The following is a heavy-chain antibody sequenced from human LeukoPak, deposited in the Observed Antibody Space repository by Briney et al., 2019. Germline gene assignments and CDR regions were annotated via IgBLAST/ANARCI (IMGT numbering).Heavy chain of an antibody. CDR3: ARDGDYSSGWYSPDAFDI. CDR2: INAGNGNT. D-gene: IGHD6-19*01. V-gene: IGHV1-3*01. J-gene: IGHJ3*02. CDR1: GGTFSSYA. Sequence: ASVKVSCKASGGTFSSYAISWVRQAPGQRLEWMGWINAGNGNTKYSQKFQGRVTITRDTSASTAYMELSSLRSEDTAVYYCARDGDYSSGWYSPDAFDIWGQGTMVTVSS.